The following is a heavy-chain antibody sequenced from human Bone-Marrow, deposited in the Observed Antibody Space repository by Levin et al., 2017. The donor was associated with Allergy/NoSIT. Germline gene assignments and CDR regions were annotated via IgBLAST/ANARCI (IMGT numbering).Heavy chain of an antibody. CDR1: GYTFTGYY. Sequence: GESLKISCKASGYTFTGYYMHWVRQAPGQGLEWMGWINPNSGGTNYAQKFQGRVTMTRDTSISTAYMELSRLRSDDTAVYYCARDWDSSGWPFDYWGQGTLVTVSS. V-gene: IGHV1-2*02. D-gene: IGHD6-19*01. CDR3: ARDWDSSGWPFDY. CDR2: INPNSGGT. J-gene: IGHJ4*02.